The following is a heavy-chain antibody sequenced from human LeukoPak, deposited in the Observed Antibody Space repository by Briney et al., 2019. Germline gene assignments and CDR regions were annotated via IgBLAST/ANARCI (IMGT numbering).Heavy chain of an antibody. J-gene: IGHJ4*02. CDR2: IIGDGATT. CDR3: AKDYY. V-gene: IGHV3-43*02. Sequence: GSLRLSCAASGFTFDDYPMHWVRQGPGKGLEWLSLIIGDGATTYYADSVKGRFTISRDNIKNSLYLQMNSLRTEDTALYYCAKDYYWGQGTLVTVSS. CDR1: GFTFDDYP.